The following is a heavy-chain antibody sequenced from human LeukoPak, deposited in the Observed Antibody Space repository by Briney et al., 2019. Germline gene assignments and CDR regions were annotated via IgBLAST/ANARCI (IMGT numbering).Heavy chain of an antibody. CDR3: ARELGGYAEVPVLLWFGELFSRGGWFDP. V-gene: IGHV1-2*02. CDR1: GYTFTGYY. CDR2: INPNSGGT. J-gene: IGHJ5*02. D-gene: IGHD3-10*01. Sequence: ASVKVSCKASGYTFTGYYMHWVRQAPGQGLEWMGWINPNSGGTNYAQKFQGRVTMTRDTSISTAYMELSRLRSDDTAVYYCARELGGYAEVPVLLWFGELFSRGGWFDPWGQGTLVTVSS.